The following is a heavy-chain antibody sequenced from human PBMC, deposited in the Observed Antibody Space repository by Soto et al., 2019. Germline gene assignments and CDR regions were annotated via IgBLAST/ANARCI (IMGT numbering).Heavy chain of an antibody. CDR1: GGSISSSRYY. CDR2: IYYSGST. V-gene: IGHV4-39*01. J-gene: IGHJ5*02. Sequence: SETLSLTCTVSGGSISSSRYYWGWIRQPPGKGLEWIGSIYYSGSTYYNPSLKSRVTISVDTSKNQFSLKLSSVTAADTAVYYCASQYYDFWSGYSQNWFDPWGQGTLVTVSS. D-gene: IGHD3-3*01. CDR3: ASQYYDFWSGYSQNWFDP.